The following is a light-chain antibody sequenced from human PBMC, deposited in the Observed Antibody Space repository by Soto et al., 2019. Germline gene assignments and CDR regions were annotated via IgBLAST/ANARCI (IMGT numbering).Light chain of an antibody. Sequence: DIQLTPSPPALSASVGDRVTITCRASQNISSYLNWYQQKPGKAPELLIYDASSLQSGVPSRFSGSGSGTDFTLTISSLQPEDFATYYCQHNYSYPETFGQGTKVDIK. CDR1: QNISSY. J-gene: IGKJ1*01. V-gene: IGKV1-39*01. CDR2: DAS. CDR3: QHNYSYPET.